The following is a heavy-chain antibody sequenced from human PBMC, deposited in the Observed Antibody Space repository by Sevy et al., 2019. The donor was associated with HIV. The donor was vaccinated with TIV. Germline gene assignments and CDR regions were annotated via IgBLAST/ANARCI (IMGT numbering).Heavy chain of an antibody. CDR3: ARGVSDFWSGPGL. CDR1: GGSFSGYH. D-gene: IGHD3-3*01. Sequence: SENLSLTCAVSGGSFSGYHWSWIRQPPGKGLEWIGEINRSGGTNYNPSLKSRVTISVDTSKNQFSLKLSSVTAADTAMYYCARGVSDFWSGPGLWGQGTLVTVSS. CDR2: INRSGGT. J-gene: IGHJ4*02. V-gene: IGHV4-34*01.